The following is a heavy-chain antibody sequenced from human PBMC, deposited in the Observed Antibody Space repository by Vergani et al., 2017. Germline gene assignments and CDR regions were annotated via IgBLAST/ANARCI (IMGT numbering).Heavy chain of an antibody. Sequence: QVQLVQSGAEVKKPGASVKVSCKASGYTFTSYDMHWVRQAPGQRLEWMGWINAGNGNTKYSQKFQGRVTITRDTSASTAYMELSSLRSEDTAVYYCARAYHFGVGLDYWGQGTLVTVSS. CDR3: ARAYHFGVGLDY. CDR1: GYTFTSYD. D-gene: IGHD3-3*01. CDR2: INAGNGNT. J-gene: IGHJ4*02. V-gene: IGHV1-3*01.